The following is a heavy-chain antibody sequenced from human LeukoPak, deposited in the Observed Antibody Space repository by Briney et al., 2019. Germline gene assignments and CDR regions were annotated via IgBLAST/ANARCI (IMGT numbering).Heavy chain of an antibody. CDR1: GYTFTSYG. V-gene: IGHV1-18*01. CDR2: ISAYNGNT. J-gene: IGHJ3*02. D-gene: IGHD3-22*01. CDR3: ARVWVDSSGHYDAFDI. Sequence: ASVKVSCKASGYTFTSYGISWVRQAPGQGLEWMGWISAYNGNTNYAQKLQGRVTMTTDTSTNTAYMELRSLRSDDTAVYYCARVWVDSSGHYDAFDIWGQGKMVTVSS.